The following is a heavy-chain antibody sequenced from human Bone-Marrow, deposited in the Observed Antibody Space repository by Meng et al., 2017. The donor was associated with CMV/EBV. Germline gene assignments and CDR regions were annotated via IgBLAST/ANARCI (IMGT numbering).Heavy chain of an antibody. V-gene: IGHV1-18*01. CDR1: GYTFMGYG. J-gene: IGHJ4*02. D-gene: IGHD2-2*01. CDR3: ARHYCSSTTCYGDFDY. Sequence: ASVKVSCKASGYTFMGYGMSWVRLAPGQGLEWMGWISTYNGDTNYAQKLQGRVTMTTDTSTSTVYMELRSLRSDDTAVYYCARHYCSSTTCYGDFDYWGQGTLVTVSS. CDR2: ISTYNGDT.